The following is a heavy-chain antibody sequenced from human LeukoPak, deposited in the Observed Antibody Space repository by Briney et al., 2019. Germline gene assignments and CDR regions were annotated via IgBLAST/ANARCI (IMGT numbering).Heavy chain of an antibody. CDR2: ISSNGGST. Sequence: GSLSLSCSASGFTFSSYAMHWVRQAPGQGLEYVSAISSNGGSTYYADSAKGRFTISRDNSKNTLYVQMSSLRAEDTAVYYCVKDRAYNYGYWNYGMDVWGQGTTVTVSS. D-gene: IGHD5-18*01. V-gene: IGHV3-64*05. CDR3: VKDRAYNYGYWNYGMDV. CDR1: GFTFSSYA. J-gene: IGHJ6*02.